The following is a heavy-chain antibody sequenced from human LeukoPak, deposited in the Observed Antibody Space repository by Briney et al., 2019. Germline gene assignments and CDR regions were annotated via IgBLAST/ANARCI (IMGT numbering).Heavy chain of an antibody. D-gene: IGHD2-21*01. J-gene: IGHJ4*02. Sequence: PGGSPRLSCAASGFTFSTYGMHWVRQAPGKGLEWVAVISYDGSNEYYADSVKGRFTISRDNSKNTLYLQMSSLRAEDTAVYYCAKEFNRGLPDYWGQGTLVTVLS. CDR3: AKEFNRGLPDY. V-gene: IGHV3-30*18. CDR1: GFTFSTYG. CDR2: ISYDGSNE.